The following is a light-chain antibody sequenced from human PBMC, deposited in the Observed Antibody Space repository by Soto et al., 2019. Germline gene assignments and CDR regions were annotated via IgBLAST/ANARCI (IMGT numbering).Light chain of an antibody. CDR1: SGSIASNY. CDR2: EDN. CDR3: QSYDSSNHGV. Sequence: NFMLTQPHSVSESPGKTVTLSCTRSSGSIASNYVQWYQQRPGSAPTTVIYEDNQRPSGVPDRFSGSIDSSSNSASLTISGLKTEDEADYCCQSYDSSNHGVFGGGTQLTVL. J-gene: IGLJ7*01. V-gene: IGLV6-57*03.